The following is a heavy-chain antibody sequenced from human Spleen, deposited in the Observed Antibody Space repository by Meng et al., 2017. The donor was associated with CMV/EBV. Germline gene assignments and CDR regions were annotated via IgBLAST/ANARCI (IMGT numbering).Heavy chain of an antibody. CDR1: GFSFSSYS. Sequence: GESLKISCAASGFSFSSYSMNWVRQAPGKGLEWVSSISGNSRYIFYADSMKGRFTISRDNAKNSLYLHMSSLRAEDTAIYYCARATREEYSSSSDWFDPWGQGTLVTVSS. CDR2: ISGNSRYI. D-gene: IGHD6-6*01. V-gene: IGHV3-21*01. CDR3: ARATREEYSSSSDWFDP. J-gene: IGHJ5*02.